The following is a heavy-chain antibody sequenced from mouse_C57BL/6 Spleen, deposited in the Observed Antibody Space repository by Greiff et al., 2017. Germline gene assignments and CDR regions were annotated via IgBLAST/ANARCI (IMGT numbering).Heavy chain of an antibody. V-gene: IGHV1-18*01. CDR2: INPNNGGT. CDR1: GYTFTDYN. J-gene: IGHJ4*01. CDR3: ARKDGHPYYAMDY. D-gene: IGHD2-3*01. Sequence: VHVKQSGPELVKPGASVKIPCKASGYTFTDYNMDWVKQSHGKSLEWIGDINPNNGGTIYNQKFKGKATLTVDKSSSTAYMELRSLTSEDTAVYYCARKDGHPYYAMDYWGQGTSVTVSS.